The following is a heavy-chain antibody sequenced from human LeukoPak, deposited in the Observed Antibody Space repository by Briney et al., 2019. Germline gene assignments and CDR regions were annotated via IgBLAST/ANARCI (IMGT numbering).Heavy chain of an antibody. CDR3: AKDQSVLRYFDWSPGDY. CDR2: IRSGSTTI. V-gene: IGHV3-11*01. Sequence: AGGSLRLSCEASGFSFSDYYMTWIRQPPGKGLEWIAYIRSGSTTIYYADSVKGRFTISRDDAKNSLFLQMNSLRAEDTAVYYCAKDQSVLRYFDWSPGDYWGQGTLVTVSS. J-gene: IGHJ4*02. D-gene: IGHD3-9*01. CDR1: GFSFSDYY.